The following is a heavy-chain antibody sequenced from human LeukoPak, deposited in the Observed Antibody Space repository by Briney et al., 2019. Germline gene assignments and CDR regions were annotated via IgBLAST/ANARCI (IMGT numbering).Heavy chain of an antibody. D-gene: IGHD4-17*01. Sequence: SETLSLTCAVYGGSFSGYYWSWIRQPPGKGLEWIGEINHSGSTNYNPSLKSRVTISVDTSKNQFSLKLSSVTAADAAVYYCARYSAVTTFDYWGQGTLVTVSS. CDR3: ARYSAVTTFDY. V-gene: IGHV4-34*01. CDR1: GGSFSGYY. CDR2: INHSGST. J-gene: IGHJ4*02.